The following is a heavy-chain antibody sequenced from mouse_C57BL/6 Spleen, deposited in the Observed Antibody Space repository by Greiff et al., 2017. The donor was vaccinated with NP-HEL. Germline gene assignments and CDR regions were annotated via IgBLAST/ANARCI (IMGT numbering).Heavy chain of an antibody. CDR2: IDPSDSET. CDR1: GYTFTSYW. V-gene: IGHV1-52*01. Sequence: QVQLQQSGAELVRPGASVKLSCKASGYTFTSYWMHWVKQGPIQGLEWIGNIDPSDSETHYNQKFKDKATLTVDKSSSTAYMQLSSLTSEDSAVYYCARYDCDYYAMDYWGQGTSVTVSS. J-gene: IGHJ4*01. D-gene: IGHD2-4*01. CDR3: ARYDCDYYAMDY.